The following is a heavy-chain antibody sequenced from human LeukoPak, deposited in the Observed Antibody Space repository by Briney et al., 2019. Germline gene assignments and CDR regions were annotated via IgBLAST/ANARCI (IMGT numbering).Heavy chain of an antibody. V-gene: IGHV3-7*01. D-gene: IGHD3-22*01. Sequence: GGSLRLSCAASGFTFSSYWMSWVRQAPGKGLEWVANIKQDGSEKYYVDSVKGRFTISRDNAKNSLYLQMNSLRAEDTAVYYCARGSYYDPYYFDYWGQGTLVTVSS. CDR2: IKQDGSEK. CDR3: ARGSYYDPYYFDY. CDR1: GFTFSSYW. J-gene: IGHJ4*02.